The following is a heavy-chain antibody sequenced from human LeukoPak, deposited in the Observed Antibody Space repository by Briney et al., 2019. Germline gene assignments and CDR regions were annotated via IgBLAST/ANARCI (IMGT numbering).Heavy chain of an antibody. D-gene: IGHD2-15*01. CDR1: GYTFTGYY. CDR2: INPNSGGT. Sequence: ASVTVSCKASGYTFTGYYMHWVRQAPGQGLEWMGWINPNSGGTNYAQKFQGRVTMTRDTSISTAYMELSRLRSDDTAVYYCARGTGSLKLGLWFDPWGQGTLVTVSS. V-gene: IGHV1-2*02. J-gene: IGHJ5*02. CDR3: ARGTGSLKLGLWFDP.